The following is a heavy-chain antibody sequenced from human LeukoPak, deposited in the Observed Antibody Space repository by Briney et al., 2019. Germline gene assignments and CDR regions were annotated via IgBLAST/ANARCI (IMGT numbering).Heavy chain of an antibody. J-gene: IGHJ4*02. D-gene: IGHD3-10*01. V-gene: IGHV3-53*01. CDR3: ATSPLAGS. Sequence: GGSLRLSCVASRFTLSSNYMTWVRQAPGKGLEWVSVVYSVGSTYYADSVRGRFTISRDNSKNTLYLQLNSLRAEDTAVYYCATSPLAGSWGQGTLVTVSS. CDR2: VYSVGST. CDR1: RFTLSSNY.